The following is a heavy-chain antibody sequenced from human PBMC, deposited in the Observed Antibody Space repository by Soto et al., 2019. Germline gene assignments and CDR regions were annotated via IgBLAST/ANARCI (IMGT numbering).Heavy chain of an antibody. CDR1: GGCVSSGSYD. D-gene: IGHD4-17*01. CDR3: ASDAYGDFTHYFEY. J-gene: IGHJ4*02. Sequence: ETLPRTGTLAGGCVSSGSYDWSWIRQHPGKGLEWIGYIYYSGSTNYNPSLKSRVTISVYKSKNQFSLKLRSVTAPDTAVHYCASDAYGDFTHYFEYWGQGTLVTVPS. V-gene: IGHV4-61*01. CDR2: IYYSGST.